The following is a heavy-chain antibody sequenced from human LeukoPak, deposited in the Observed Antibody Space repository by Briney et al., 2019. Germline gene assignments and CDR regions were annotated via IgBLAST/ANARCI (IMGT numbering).Heavy chain of an antibody. CDR2: FDPEDGET. CDR1: GYTLTELS. D-gene: IGHD6-6*01. J-gene: IGHJ4*02. Sequence: ASVKVSCKVSGYTLTELSMYWVRQAPGKGLEWMGGFDPEDGETIYAQKFQGRVTMTEDTSTDTVYMELSSLRSEDTAVYYCARDRSIAPGVTRGFYFDYWGQGTLVTVSS. V-gene: IGHV1-24*01. CDR3: ARDRSIAPGVTRGFYFDY.